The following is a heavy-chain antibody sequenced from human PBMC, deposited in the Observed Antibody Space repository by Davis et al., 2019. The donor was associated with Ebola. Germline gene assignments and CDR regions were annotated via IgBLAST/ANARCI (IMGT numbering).Heavy chain of an antibody. V-gene: IGHV1-18*01. J-gene: IGHJ5*02. CDR3: ARAPMTTVTTWWFDP. D-gene: IGHD4-11*01. CDR2: ISAYNGNT. CDR1: GYTFTNYG. Sequence: AASVKVSCKASGYTFTNYGISWVRQAPGQGLEWMGWISAYNGNTNYAQKLQGRVTMTTDTSTSTAYMELRSLRSDDTAVYYCARAPMTTVTTWWFDPWGQGTLVTVSS.